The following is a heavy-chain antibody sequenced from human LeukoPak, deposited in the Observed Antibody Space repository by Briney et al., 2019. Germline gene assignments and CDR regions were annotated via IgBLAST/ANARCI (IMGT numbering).Heavy chain of an antibody. V-gene: IGHV4-39*01. CDR1: DGSISSSNYY. J-gene: IGHJ5*02. Sequence: SETLSLTCTVSDGSISSSNYYWPWIRQPPGKGLEWNANIFYTGNTYYNPSLKSRVTISIDTSKNQFSLRLNSVTATDTAVYYCARLNKPGWFDPWGQGTLVTVSS. D-gene: IGHD1/OR15-1a*01. CDR3: ARLNKPGWFDP. CDR2: IFYTGNT.